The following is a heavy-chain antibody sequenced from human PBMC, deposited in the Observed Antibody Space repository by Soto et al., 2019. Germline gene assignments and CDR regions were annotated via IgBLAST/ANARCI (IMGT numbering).Heavy chain of an antibody. Sequence: QVQLQRWGAGLLKPSETLSLTCAVYGGSFSGYYWSWIRQPPGKGLEWIGEINHSGSTNYNPSLKSRVTISVDTSKNQFSLKLSSVTAADTAVYYCARGRAGSSSLGYWGQGTLVTVSS. V-gene: IGHV4-34*01. D-gene: IGHD6-6*01. CDR2: INHSGST. J-gene: IGHJ4*02. CDR1: GGSFSGYY. CDR3: ARGRAGSSSLGY.